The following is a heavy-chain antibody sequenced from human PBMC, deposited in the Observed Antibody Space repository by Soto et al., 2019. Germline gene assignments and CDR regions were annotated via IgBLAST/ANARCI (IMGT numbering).Heavy chain of an antibody. D-gene: IGHD2-21*02. CDR2: ISYDGSNK. V-gene: IGHV3-30*18. Sequence: QVQLVESGGGVVQPGRSLRLSCAASGLTFSSYGMHWVRQAPGKGLEWVAIISYDGSNKYYADSVKGRFTISRDNSKNTLYLQMNSLRAEDTAVYYCAKGQFTVVTPGYFQHWGQGTLVTVSS. CDR3: AKGQFTVVTPGYFQH. J-gene: IGHJ1*01. CDR1: GLTFSSYG.